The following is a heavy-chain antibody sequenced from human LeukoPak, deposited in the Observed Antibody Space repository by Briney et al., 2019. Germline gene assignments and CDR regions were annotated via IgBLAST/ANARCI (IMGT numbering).Heavy chain of an antibody. Sequence: PGGSLRLSCAASGFTFSSYSMNWVRQAPGKGLEWGSPICSSSRNIYYADSVKGRFTISRDNAKNTLYLQMNSVRAEDTAVYYCARDLSSSPTAYFQHWRQGSLVTVSS. J-gene: IGHJ1*01. V-gene: IGHV3-21*01. D-gene: IGHD6-6*01. CDR2: ICSSSRNI. CDR1: GFTFSSYS. CDR3: ARDLSSSPTAYFQH.